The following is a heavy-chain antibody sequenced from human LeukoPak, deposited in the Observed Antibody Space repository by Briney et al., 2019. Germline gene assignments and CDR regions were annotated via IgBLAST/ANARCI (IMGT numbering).Heavy chain of an antibody. V-gene: IGHV4-4*07. Sequence: SQTLSPTCALSGGSISTYYRSCIPQPAGKGLEWIVRIYTSGSNNYKPYLKSRVTMSVDTSKNQFSLNLRSVTAADTAVYYCARDPSRGWAPYAVDVWGPGATVIVSS. CDR3: ARDPSRGWAPYAVDV. D-gene: IGHD6-19*01. J-gene: IGHJ6*02. CDR1: GGSISTYY. CDR2: IYTSGSN.